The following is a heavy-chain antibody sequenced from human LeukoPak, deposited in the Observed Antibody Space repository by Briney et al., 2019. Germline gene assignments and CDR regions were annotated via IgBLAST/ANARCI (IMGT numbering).Heavy chain of an antibody. CDR3: ASGITMVRGPTHFDY. D-gene: IGHD3-10*01. V-gene: IGHV3-21*01. CDR2: TSSSSSYR. J-gene: IGHJ4*02. CDR1: GFTFSSYS. Sequence: GGSLRLSCAASGFTFSSYSMNWVRQAPGKGLEWVSSTSSSSSYRYYADSVKGRFTISRDNAKNSLYLQMNSLRAEDTAVYYCASGITMVRGPTHFDYWGQGTLVTVSS.